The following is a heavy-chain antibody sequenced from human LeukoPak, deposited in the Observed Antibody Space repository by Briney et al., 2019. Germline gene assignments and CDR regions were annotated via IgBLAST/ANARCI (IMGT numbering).Heavy chain of an antibody. Sequence: QPGGSLRLSCAASELTVSSDYMSWVRQAPGKGLEWVSTIYSGGGTYYADSVKGRFTISRDNSKNTLYLQMNSLRAEDTAVYYCARHYHGCSWYNYFHYWGQGTLVTVSS. D-gene: IGHD6-13*01. V-gene: IGHV3-66*04. CDR1: ELTVSSDY. J-gene: IGHJ4*02. CDR2: IYSGGGT. CDR3: ARHYHGCSWYNYFHY.